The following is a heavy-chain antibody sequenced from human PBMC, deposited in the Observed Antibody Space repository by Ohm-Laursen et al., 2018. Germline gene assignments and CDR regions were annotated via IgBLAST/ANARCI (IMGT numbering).Heavy chain of an antibody. J-gene: IGHJ4*02. CDR3: AGYSYGNFDY. CDR2: ISSSGSTI. CDR1: GFTFSDYY. Sequence: SLRLSCTASGFTFSDYYMSWIRQAPGKGLEWVSYISSSGSTIYYADSVKGRFTISRDNSKNTLYLQMNSLRAEDTAVYYCAGYSYGNFDYWGQGTLVTVSS. V-gene: IGHV3-11*04. D-gene: IGHD5-18*01.